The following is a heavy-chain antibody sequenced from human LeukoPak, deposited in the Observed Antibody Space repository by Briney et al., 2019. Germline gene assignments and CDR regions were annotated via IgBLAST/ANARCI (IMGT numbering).Heavy chain of an antibody. CDR3: AGGGDSGGYYYPMFDY. CDR2: IYYTGST. Sequence: SETLSLTCTVSGVSITNYYWSWIRQPPGKGLEWIGCIYYTGSTNYNLSLRSRVTISVDTSKNQFSLKLTSVTAADTAVYFCAGGGDSGGYYYPMFDYWGRGTLVTVSS. V-gene: IGHV4-59*01. D-gene: IGHD3-22*01. CDR1: GVSITNYY. J-gene: IGHJ4*02.